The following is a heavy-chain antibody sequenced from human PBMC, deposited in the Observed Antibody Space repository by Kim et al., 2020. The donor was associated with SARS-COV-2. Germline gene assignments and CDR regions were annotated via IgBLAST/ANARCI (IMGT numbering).Heavy chain of an antibody. CDR2: ISYDESNK. D-gene: IGHD1-26*01. CDR1: GFTFSNYG. Sequence: GGSLRLSCAASGFTFSNYGMHWVRQAPGKGLEWVTIISYDESNKYYADSVKGRFTISRDNSKNTLYLQMNSLRAEDTAVYYCVKDRGKARETVGMGVWGQRTTVNVSS. V-gene: IGHV3-30*18. CDR3: VKDRGKARETVGMGV. J-gene: IGHJ6*02.